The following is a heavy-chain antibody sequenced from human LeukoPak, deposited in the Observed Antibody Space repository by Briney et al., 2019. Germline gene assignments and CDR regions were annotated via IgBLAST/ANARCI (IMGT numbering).Heavy chain of an antibody. CDR3: AREKVTTKVNDY. Sequence: AASVKVSCKASGYTFTSYYMHWVRQAPGQGLEWMGLINPTGGSTGYAQKLQGRVTMTTDTSTSTAYMELRSLRSDDTAVYYCAREKVTTKVNDYWGQGTLVTVSS. CDR2: INPTGGST. CDR1: GYTFTSYY. V-gene: IGHV1-46*01. J-gene: IGHJ4*02. D-gene: IGHD4-23*01.